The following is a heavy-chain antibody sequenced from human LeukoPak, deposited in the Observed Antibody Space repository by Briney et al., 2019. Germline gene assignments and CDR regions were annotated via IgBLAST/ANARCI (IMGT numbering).Heavy chain of an antibody. CDR1: AFTFSSYE. CDR3: AKDDRWLQFCC. V-gene: IGHV3-23*01. Sequence: GGSLRLSCEASAFTFSSYEMSWVRQTPGKGLEWVSTITDSGGNTYYLDSVRGRFTISRDNSKNTLYLQLSSLRAEDTAVYYCAKDDRWLQFCCWGQGTLVTVSA. J-gene: IGHJ4*02. CDR2: ITDSGGNT. D-gene: IGHD5-24*01.